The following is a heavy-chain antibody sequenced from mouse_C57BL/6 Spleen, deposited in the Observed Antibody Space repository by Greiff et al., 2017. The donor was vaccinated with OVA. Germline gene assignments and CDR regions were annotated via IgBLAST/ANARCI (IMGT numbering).Heavy chain of an antibody. V-gene: IGHV1-39*01. CDR3: ARGGDITTVVDYWYFDV. Sequence: EVKVVESGPELVKPGASVKISCKASGYSFTDYNMNWVKQSNGKSLEWIGVINPNYGTTSYNQKFKGKATLTVDQSSSTAYMQLNSLTSEDSAVYYCARGGDITTVVDYWYFDVWGTGTTVTVSS. D-gene: IGHD1-1*01. CDR1: GYSFTDYN. J-gene: IGHJ1*03. CDR2: INPNYGTT.